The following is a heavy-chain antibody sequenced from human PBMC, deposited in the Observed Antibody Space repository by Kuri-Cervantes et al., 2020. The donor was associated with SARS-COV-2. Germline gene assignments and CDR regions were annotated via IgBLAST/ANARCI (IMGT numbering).Heavy chain of an antibody. D-gene: IGHD5-12*01. CDR1: GYTFTGYY. Sequence: ASVKVSCKASGYTFTGYYMHWVRQAPGQGLEWMGWINPNSGGTNYAQKFQGRVTMTRDTSVSTAYMELSRLRFDDTAVYYCASLELTGGYDSAFRGFDPWGQGTRVTVSS. J-gene: IGHJ5*02. CDR2: INPNSGGT. CDR3: ASLELTGGYDSAFRGFDP. V-gene: IGHV1-2*02.